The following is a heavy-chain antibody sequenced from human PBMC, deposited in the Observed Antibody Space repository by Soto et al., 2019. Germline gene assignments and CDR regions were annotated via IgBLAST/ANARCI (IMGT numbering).Heavy chain of an antibody. CDR1: GDSVSSNSAA. Sequence: SKTRSLTCVISGDSVSSNSAALNWIRQSPSRGLEWLGRTYYRSKWYNDYAVSVKSRITINPDTSKNQFSLQLNSVTPEDTAVYYCARDWGITMVRGVYYFDYWGQGTLVTVSS. CDR3: ARDWGITMVRGVYYFDY. V-gene: IGHV6-1*01. J-gene: IGHJ4*02. CDR2: TYYRSKWYN. D-gene: IGHD3-10*01.